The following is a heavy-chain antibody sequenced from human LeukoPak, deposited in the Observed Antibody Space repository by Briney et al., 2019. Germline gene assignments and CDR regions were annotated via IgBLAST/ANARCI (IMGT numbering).Heavy chain of an antibody. CDR2: IHPTDSQT. Sequence: GESLKISCHDSGYNFANFWIGWVRQMPGKGLEWMGIIHPTDSQTLYSPSFQGQVTISVDRSINTAYLQWSSLKASDTAMYYCARRAYSGSGSSDYWGQGTLVTVSS. J-gene: IGHJ4*02. V-gene: IGHV5-51*01. D-gene: IGHD3-10*01. CDR3: ARRAYSGSGSSDY. CDR1: GYNFANFW.